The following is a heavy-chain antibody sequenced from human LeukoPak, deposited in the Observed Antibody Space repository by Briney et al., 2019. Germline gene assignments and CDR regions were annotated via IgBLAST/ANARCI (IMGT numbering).Heavy chain of an antibody. J-gene: IGHJ4*02. CDR2: IYSSGST. V-gene: IGHV4-39*01. Sequence: PSETLSLTCTVSGGSISSSSYYWGWIRQPPGKGLEWIGSIYSSGSTYYNPSLKSRVTISVDTSKNQFSLKLSSVTAADTAVYYCASRGHYYDSSGYYLGSRSIDYWGQGTLVTVSS. CDR3: ASRGHYYDSSGYYLGSRSIDY. CDR1: GGSISSSSYY. D-gene: IGHD3-22*01.